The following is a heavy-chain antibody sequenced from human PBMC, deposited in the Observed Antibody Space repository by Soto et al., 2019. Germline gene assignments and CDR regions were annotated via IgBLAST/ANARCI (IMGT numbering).Heavy chain of an antibody. Sequence: QVHLLLQSGAEVKKPGSSVKVSCKASGGTPSNSAISWVRQAPGQGLEWMGGIIPVFGLVKYAQNFQGRVTITADESTTTAYMELSSLRPDDTAVYYCARASKPFVQKNGFDIWGQGTMVTVSS. CDR1: GGTPSNSA. CDR2: IIPVFGLV. V-gene: IGHV1-69*01. CDR3: ARASKPFVQKNGFDI. D-gene: IGHD2-8*01. J-gene: IGHJ3*02.